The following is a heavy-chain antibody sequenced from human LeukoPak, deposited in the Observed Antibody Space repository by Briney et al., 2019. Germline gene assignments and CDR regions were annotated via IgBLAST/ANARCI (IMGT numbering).Heavy chain of an antibody. CDR3: AGSSGFIPYH. V-gene: IGHV3-7*01. J-gene: IGHJ1*01. CDR1: GFTFSNFW. D-gene: IGHD3-10*01. CDR2: IKQDGSEE. Sequence: GGSLRLSCIGSGFTFSNFWMNWVRQAPGKGLEWVAIIKQDGSEEYYVDSVKGRSIISRDNAKNSLSLQMNSLRVEDSAVYFCAGSSGFIPYHWGQGTLVTVSS.